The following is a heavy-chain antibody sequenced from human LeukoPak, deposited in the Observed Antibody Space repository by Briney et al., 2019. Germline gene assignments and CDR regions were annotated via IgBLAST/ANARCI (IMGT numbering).Heavy chain of an antibody. CDR3: ARRFGIAAAGTE. CDR1: GYSFTSYW. CDR2: IYPGDSDT. D-gene: IGHD6-13*01. V-gene: IGHV5-51*01. J-gene: IGHJ4*02. Sequence: GEXLKISCKGSGYSFTSYWIGWVRRMPGKGVEWMGIIYPGDSDTRYSPSFQAQVPISADKSITPPYLQWSSLKASDTAMYYCARRFGIAAAGTEWGQGTLVTVSS.